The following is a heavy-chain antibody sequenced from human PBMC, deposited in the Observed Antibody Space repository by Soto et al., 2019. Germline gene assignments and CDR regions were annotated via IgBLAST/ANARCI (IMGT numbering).Heavy chain of an antibody. J-gene: IGHJ4*02. CDR3: ARESRYCSGGSCYFLPGIDY. D-gene: IGHD2-15*01. V-gene: IGHV1-69*13. Sequence: GASVKVSCTDSGGTFSSYAISWVRQAPGQGLEWMGGIIPIFGTANYAQKFQGRVTITADESTSTAYMELSSLRSEDTAVYYCARESRYCSGGSCYFLPGIDYWGQGTLVTVSS. CDR1: GGTFSSYA. CDR2: IIPIFGTA.